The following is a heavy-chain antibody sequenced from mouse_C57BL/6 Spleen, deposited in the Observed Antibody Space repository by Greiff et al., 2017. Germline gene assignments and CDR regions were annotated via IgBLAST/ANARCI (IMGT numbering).Heavy chain of an antibody. D-gene: IGHD1-1*01. Sequence: VQLQQSGTELVKPGASVKLSCKASGYTFTSYWMHWVKQRPGQGLEWIGNINPSNGGTNYNEKFKSKATLTVDKSSSTAYMQLSSLTSEDSAVYYCARDSGSSYPYYFDYWGQGTTLTVSS. CDR1: GYTFTSYW. CDR2: INPSNGGT. J-gene: IGHJ2*01. V-gene: IGHV1-53*01. CDR3: ARDSGSSYPYYFDY.